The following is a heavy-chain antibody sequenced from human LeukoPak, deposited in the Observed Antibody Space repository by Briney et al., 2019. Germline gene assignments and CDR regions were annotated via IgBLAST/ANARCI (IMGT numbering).Heavy chain of an antibody. CDR2: INHSGST. D-gene: IGHD5-18*01. V-gene: IGHV4-4*02. J-gene: IGHJ6*04. CDR3: ARGLYRRGYSYGYVFEDV. Sequence: PSGTLSLTCAVSGGSISSSNWWSWVRQPPGKGLEWIGEINHSGSTNYNPSLKSRVTISVDTSKNQFSLKLSSVTAADTAVYYCARGLYRRGYSYGYVFEDVWAKGPRSPSPQ. CDR1: GGSISSSNW.